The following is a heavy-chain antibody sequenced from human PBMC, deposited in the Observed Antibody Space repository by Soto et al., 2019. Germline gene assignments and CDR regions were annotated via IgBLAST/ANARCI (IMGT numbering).Heavy chain of an antibody. Sequence: SETLSLTCAVYGGSFSGYYWSWIRQPPGKGLEWIGEINHSGSTNYNPSLKSRVTISVDTSKNQFSLKLSFVTAADTAVYYCARGGETLVPAARGVWFLDYWGQGTLVTVSS. CDR2: INHSGST. V-gene: IGHV4-34*01. D-gene: IGHD2-2*01. CDR1: GGSFSGYY. CDR3: ARGGETLVPAARGVWFLDY. J-gene: IGHJ4*02.